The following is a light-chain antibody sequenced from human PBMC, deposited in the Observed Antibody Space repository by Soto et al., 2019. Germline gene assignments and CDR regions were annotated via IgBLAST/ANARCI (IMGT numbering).Light chain of an antibody. V-gene: IGLV1-44*01. CDR2: SNN. CDR3: AAWDARLSGWV. Sequence: QLVLTQPPSASGTPGQRVTISCSGSSSHIGSNTVKWYQQFPGTAPKLLIHSNNQRPSGVPDRFSGSKSGTSASLAISGLQSEDEADYYCAAWDARLSGWVFGGGTKVTVL. J-gene: IGLJ3*02. CDR1: SSHIGSNT.